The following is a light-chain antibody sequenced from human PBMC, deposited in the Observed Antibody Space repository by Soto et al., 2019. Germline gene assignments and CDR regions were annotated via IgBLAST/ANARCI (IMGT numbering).Light chain of an antibody. CDR1: QNIIFY. V-gene: IGKV1-39*01. CDR2: AAS. CDR3: QQSYTTPVYS. Sequence: DIQMTQSPSSLSASVGDRVTITCRASQNIIFYLNWYQQKIGKPPKLLISAASNLQSGVPSRFSGSGSGTDFTLTSSNLQPEDFATYFCQQSYTTPVYSFGQGTKLEIK. J-gene: IGKJ2*01.